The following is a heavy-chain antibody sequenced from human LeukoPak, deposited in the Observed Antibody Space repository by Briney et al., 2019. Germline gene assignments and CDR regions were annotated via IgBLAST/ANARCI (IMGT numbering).Heavy chain of an antibody. J-gene: IGHJ4*02. CDR1: GFTFSSYG. D-gene: IGHD4-17*01. V-gene: IGHV3-30*18. CDR3: AKGQSDYGDYVGFGEGYFDY. Sequence: GGSLRLSCAASGFTFSSYGMHWVRQAPGKGLEWVAVTSYDGSNKYYADSVKGRFTISRDNSKNTLYLQMNSLRAEDTAVYYCAKGQSDYGDYVGFGEGYFDYWGQGTLVTVSS. CDR2: TSYDGSNK.